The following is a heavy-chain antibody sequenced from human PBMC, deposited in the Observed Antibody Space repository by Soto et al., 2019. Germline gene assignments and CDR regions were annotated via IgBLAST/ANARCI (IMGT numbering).Heavy chain of an antibody. Sequence: PSETLSLTCTVSGGSISSYYWSWIRQPPGKGLEWIGYIYYSGSTNYNPSLKSRVTISVDTSKNQFSLKLSSVTAADTAVYYCARSYSNYGVFDYWGQGTLVTVS. J-gene: IGHJ4*02. D-gene: IGHD4-4*01. V-gene: IGHV4-59*08. CDR1: GGSISSYY. CDR2: IYYSGST. CDR3: ARSYSNYGVFDY.